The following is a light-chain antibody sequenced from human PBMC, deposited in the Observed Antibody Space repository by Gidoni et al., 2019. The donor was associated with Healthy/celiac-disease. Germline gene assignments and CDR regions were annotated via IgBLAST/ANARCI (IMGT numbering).Light chain of an antibody. CDR1: QSVSTY. Sequence: EIVLTQSPATLSLYPGERAILSCRASQSVSTYLAWYQQKPGQAPRLLIYDASNRATGIPARFSGSGSGTDFTLTISSLEPEDFAVYYCQQRSNWPPLTFXGXTKVXIK. J-gene: IGKJ4*01. V-gene: IGKV3-11*01. CDR2: DAS. CDR3: QQRSNWPPLT.